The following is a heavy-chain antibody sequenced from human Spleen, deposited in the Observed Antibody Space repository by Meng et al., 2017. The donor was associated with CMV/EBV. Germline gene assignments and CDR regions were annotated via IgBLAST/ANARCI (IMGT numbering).Heavy chain of an antibody. D-gene: IGHD3-3*01. CDR2: ISSSSRYI. V-gene: IGHV3-21*01. CDR3: ARANGGFRTSEWYVFGLDV. Sequence: GESLKISCVASGFTFSNYWLNWVRQAPGKGLEWVSSISSSSRYIFYADSVKGRFTLSRDNAQKSLSLQMNSLRPEDMGVYYCARANGGFRTSEWYVFGLDVWGQGTTVTVSS. CDR1: GFTFSNYW. J-gene: IGHJ6*02.